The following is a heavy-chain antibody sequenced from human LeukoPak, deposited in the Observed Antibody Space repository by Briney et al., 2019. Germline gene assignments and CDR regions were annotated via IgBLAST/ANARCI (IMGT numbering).Heavy chain of an antibody. D-gene: IGHD6-19*01. V-gene: IGHV5-51*01. CDR1: GYSFTSYW. CDR3: ARSQGGSGWYIYFEY. CDR2: IYPGDSGT. J-gene: IGHJ4*02. Sequence: GESLKISWKGSGYSFTSYWIGWVRQMPGKGLEWMGIIYPGDSGTRYSPSFQGQVTISADKSISTAYLQWSSLKASDTAMYYCARSQGGSGWYIYFEYWGQGTLVTVSS.